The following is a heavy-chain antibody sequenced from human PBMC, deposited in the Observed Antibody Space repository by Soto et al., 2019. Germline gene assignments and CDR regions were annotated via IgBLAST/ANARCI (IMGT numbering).Heavy chain of an antibody. CDR2: IKPDGNEK. CDR1: GFTFSDFW. CDR3: SRGHYNNVL. V-gene: IGHV3-7*01. D-gene: IGHD3-9*01. Sequence: EVQFVESGGGLVQPGGSLRLSCEASGFTFSDFWMTWVRRGPGKGLEWVANIKPDGNEKFYVDSVRGRFTISRDNARHSLYLHMNSLRVEDTAIYYCSRGHYNNVLGGQGTLVTVSS. J-gene: IGHJ4*02.